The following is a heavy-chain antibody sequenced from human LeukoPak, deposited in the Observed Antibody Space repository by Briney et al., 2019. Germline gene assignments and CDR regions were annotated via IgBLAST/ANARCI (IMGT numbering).Heavy chain of an antibody. V-gene: IGHV4-4*07. D-gene: IGHD2-2*01. CDR3: ARMEYCSSTSCPDAFDI. Sequence: KASGTLCLTCTVSGASISNYYWSWIRQPAGKGLEWMGRVYISGIYTSGRTNYNPSLNSRVTISVDKSKNQFSLKLTSVTAADTAVYYCARMEYCSSTSCPDAFDIWGQGTMVTVSS. CDR2: VYISGIYTSGRT. J-gene: IGHJ3*02. CDR1: GASISNYY.